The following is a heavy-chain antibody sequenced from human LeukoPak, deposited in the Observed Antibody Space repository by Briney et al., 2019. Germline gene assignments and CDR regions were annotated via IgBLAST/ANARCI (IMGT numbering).Heavy chain of an antibody. CDR2: IKQDGSEK. CDR1: GFTFSSYW. Sequence: PGGSLRLSCAASGFTFSSYWVSWVRQAPGKGLEWVANIKQDGSEKYYVDSVKGRFTISRDNAKNSLYLQMNSLRAEDTAVYYCARDGSGIDYWGQGTLVTVSS. D-gene: IGHD2-15*01. V-gene: IGHV3-7*01. CDR3: ARDGSGIDY. J-gene: IGHJ4*02.